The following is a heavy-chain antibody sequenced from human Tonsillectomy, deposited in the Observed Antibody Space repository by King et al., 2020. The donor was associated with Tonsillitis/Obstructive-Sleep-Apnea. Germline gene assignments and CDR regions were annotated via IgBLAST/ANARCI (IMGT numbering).Heavy chain of an antibody. D-gene: IGHD2-8*01. CDR1: GFTFGDYA. V-gene: IGHV3-49*04. CDR2: IRSKAYGGTT. CDR3: NGCFSPWYYYYGMDV. J-gene: IGHJ6*02. Sequence: EVQLVESGGGLVQPGRSLRLSCTASGFTFGDYAMSWVRQAPGKGLEWVGFIRSKAYGGTTEYAASVKGRFTISRDDSKSIAYLQMNSLKTEDTAVYYCNGCFSPWYYYYGMDVWGQGTTVTVSS.